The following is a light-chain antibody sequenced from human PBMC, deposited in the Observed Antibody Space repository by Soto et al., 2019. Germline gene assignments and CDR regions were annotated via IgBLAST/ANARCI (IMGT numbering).Light chain of an antibody. CDR2: GTS. V-gene: IGKV3-20*01. Sequence: EVVLTQSPGTLSLSPGERATLSCRASQSITTSYLAWYQQKGGQAPRLLIYGTSNRATGIPDRFSGSGLGTDFTLTISRVEPEDFAVYYCQRFGKSPQISFGQGTRLEIK. CDR1: QSITTSY. CDR3: QRFGKSPQIS. J-gene: IGKJ5*01.